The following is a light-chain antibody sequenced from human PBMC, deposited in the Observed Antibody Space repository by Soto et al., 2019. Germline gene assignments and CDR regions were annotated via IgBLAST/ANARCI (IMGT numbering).Light chain of an antibody. Sequence: QSVLTRPPAASGTPGQRVTISCSGSSSNIGSNLVNWYQQFPGTAPKLLIYNNNQRPSGVPGRFSGSKSGTSASLAVSGLQSEDDADYYCAAWADSPTAGIYGTASKVAVL. CDR3: AAWADSPTAGI. CDR1: SSNIGSNL. J-gene: IGLJ1*01. V-gene: IGLV1-44*01. CDR2: NNN.